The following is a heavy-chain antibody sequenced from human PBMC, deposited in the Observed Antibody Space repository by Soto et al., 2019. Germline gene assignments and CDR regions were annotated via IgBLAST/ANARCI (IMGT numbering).Heavy chain of an antibody. CDR3: VRGSYPAKAVDI. Sequence: EVQLVESGGGLVKPGASLRLSCAASGFTFSNYNINWVRQAPGKGLEWVSAIRSRSIDMYYADSVKGRFTIPRDDAKSTLSLQMNGLRTEDTAVYFCVRGSYPAKAVDIWGQGTRVSVSS. CDR1: GFTFSNYN. V-gene: IGHV3-21*01. D-gene: IGHD2-2*01. J-gene: IGHJ3*02. CDR2: IRSRSIDM.